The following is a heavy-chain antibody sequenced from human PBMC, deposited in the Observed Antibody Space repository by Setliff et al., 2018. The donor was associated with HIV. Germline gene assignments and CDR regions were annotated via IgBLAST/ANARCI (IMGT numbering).Heavy chain of an antibody. J-gene: IGHJ4*02. CDR3: TRESGGKIDY. Sequence: PGGSLRLSCAASGFTFDDYGMSWVRQAPGKGLEWVGFIRHKAYGGTAEYDASVKGRFTISRDDSKSITYLQMNGLQTEDTAIYYCTRESGGKIDYWGQGTLVTVSS. CDR2: IRHKAYGGTA. CDR1: GFTFDDYG. V-gene: IGHV3-49*04. D-gene: IGHD2-15*01.